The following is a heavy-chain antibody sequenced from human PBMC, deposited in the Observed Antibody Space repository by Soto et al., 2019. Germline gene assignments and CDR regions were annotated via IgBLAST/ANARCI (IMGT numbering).Heavy chain of an antibody. D-gene: IGHD3-22*01. J-gene: IGHJ4*02. CDR1: GTTFSNYA. CDR2: IILPFGTP. Sequence: QVRLVQSGAEVKKTGSSVKVSCKASGTTFSNYAIGWVRQAPGQGLEWMGGIILPFGTPNYAKKFQGRVTITADESMTTAFMELIGLRSEDTAVYFCVRGPDYEGYFDYWGQGTLVTVSS. CDR3: VRGPDYEGYFDY. V-gene: IGHV1-69*12.